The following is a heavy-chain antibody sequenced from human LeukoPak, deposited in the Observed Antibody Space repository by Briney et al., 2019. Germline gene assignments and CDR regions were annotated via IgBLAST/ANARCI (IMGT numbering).Heavy chain of an antibody. Sequence: ASVKVSCKTSGYIFTVYGISWVRQAPGQGLEWMAWINTYNGNTNYAQKLQGRVTLTTDISTSTVYMELTSLRSDDTAMYYCARYSGRNSSWYERFDYWGQGTLVTVSS. CDR2: INTYNGNT. CDR1: GYIFTVYG. V-gene: IGHV1-18*01. CDR3: ARYSGRNSSWYERFDY. D-gene: IGHD6-13*01. J-gene: IGHJ4*02.